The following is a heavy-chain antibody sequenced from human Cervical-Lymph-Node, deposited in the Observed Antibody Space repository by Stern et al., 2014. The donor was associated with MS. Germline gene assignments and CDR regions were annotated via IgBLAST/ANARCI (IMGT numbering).Heavy chain of an antibody. CDR3: AFPDTTKVTRYYYGMDI. CDR1: GYTFTDYY. CDR2: VDPEDGEL. J-gene: IGHJ6*02. D-gene: IGHD5-18*01. Sequence: MQLVQSGAEVKKPGATVKISCKVSGYTFTDYYMHWVRQAPGKGLEWMGLVDPEDGELIYAENFQGRLTITADVPADAAYMELSSLTSEDTAVYYCAFPDTTKVTRYYYGMDIWGQGTTVTVSS. V-gene: IGHV1-69-2*01.